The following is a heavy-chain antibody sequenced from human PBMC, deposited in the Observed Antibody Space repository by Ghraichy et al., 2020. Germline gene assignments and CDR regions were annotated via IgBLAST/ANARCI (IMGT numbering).Heavy chain of an antibody. V-gene: IGHV4-59*01. CDR1: GGSISSYY. J-gene: IGHJ2*01. D-gene: IGHD7-27*01. CDR2: IYYSGST. Sequence: LSLTCTVSGGSISSYYWSWIRQPPGKGLEWIGYIYYSGSTNYNPSLKSRVTISVDTSKNQFSLKLSSVTAADTAVYYCARQTTGVYWYFDLWGRGTLVTVSS. CDR3: ARQTTGVYWYFDL.